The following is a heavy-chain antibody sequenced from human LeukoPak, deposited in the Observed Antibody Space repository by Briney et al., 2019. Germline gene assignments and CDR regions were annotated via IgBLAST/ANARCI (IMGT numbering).Heavy chain of an antibody. CDR2: IFQSGRT. J-gene: IGHJ4*02. D-gene: IGHD6-13*01. CDR3: ATYSSSWYFFDY. CDR1: GGSISSTNW. V-gene: IGHV4-4*02. Sequence: SGTLSLTCAVSGGSISSTNWWSWVRQPPGKGLEWIGEIFQSGRTNYNPSLKSRVTISVDKSRNQFSLKLSSVTAADTAVFYCATYSSSWYFFDYWGQGTLVTVSS.